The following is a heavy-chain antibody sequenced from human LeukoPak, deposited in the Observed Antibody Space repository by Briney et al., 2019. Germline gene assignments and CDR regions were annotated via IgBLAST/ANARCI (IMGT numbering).Heavy chain of an antibody. D-gene: IGHD5-18*01. J-gene: IGHJ5*02. CDR2: IRSKANSYAT. V-gene: IGHV3-73*01. Sequence: GGSLRLSCAASGFTFSGSAMHWVRQASGKGLEWVGRIRSKANSYATAYAASVKGRFTISRDDSKNTAYLQMNSLKTEDTAVYYCTTGYSYADNWFDPWGQGTLVTVSS. CDR1: GFTFSGSA. CDR3: TTGYSYADNWFDP.